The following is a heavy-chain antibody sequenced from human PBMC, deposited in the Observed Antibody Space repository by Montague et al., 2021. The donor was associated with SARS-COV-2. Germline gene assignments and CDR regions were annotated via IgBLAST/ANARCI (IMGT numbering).Heavy chain of an antibody. CDR1: GGSISSYS. J-gene: IGHJ6*02. Sequence: SETLSLTCTVSGGSISSYSWSWTRQRPGKGLEWIGYIYYSGSTNYNSALKSRVTISVYTSKNQFSLKLRSVTAADTALYYCARDRPRSYYYGSGTYTWGGYGMDLWGQGTTVTVSS. CDR2: IYYSGST. D-gene: IGHD3-10*01. CDR3: ARDRPRSYYYGSGTYTWGGYGMDL. V-gene: IGHV4-59*12.